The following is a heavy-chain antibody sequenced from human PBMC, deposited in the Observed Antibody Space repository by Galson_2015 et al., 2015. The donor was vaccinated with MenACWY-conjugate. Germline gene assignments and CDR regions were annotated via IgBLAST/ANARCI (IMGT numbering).Heavy chain of an antibody. V-gene: IGHV4-59*01. CDR1: GGSLATYY. CDR2: VYYGGST. J-gene: IGHJ4*02. D-gene: IGHD1-1*01. Sequence: TLSLTCSVSGGSLATYYWSWIRQPPGKGLEWIGYVYYGGSTNYNPSLKSRVSISADTSKNQFFLRLTSVTAADTAVYYCVRGTGLAYWGQGTLVSVSS. CDR3: VRGTGLAY.